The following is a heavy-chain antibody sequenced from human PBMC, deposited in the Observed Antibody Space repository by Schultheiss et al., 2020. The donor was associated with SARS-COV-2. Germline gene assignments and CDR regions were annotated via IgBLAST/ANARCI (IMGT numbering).Heavy chain of an antibody. V-gene: IGHV4-30-4*02. CDR3: ARTMTTVTTFWDLQLLNFDY. Sequence: SETLSLTCTVSGGSISSGDYYWSWIRQPPGKGLEWIGYIYYSGSTYYNPSLKSRVTISVDTSKNQFSLKLSSVTAADTAVYYCARTMTTVTTFWDLQLLNFDYWGQGTLVTVSS. CDR1: GGSISSGDYY. D-gene: IGHD4-17*01. CDR2: IYYSGST. J-gene: IGHJ4*02.